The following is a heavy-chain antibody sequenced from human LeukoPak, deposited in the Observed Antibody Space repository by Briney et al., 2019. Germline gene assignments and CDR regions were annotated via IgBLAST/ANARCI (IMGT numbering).Heavy chain of an antibody. CDR3: VKDLTWSPN. V-gene: IGHV3-23*01. Sequence: GGSLRLSCAASGFTFSSYWMSWVRQAPGKGLEWVSVISGSGDSTYYADSVKGWFTISRDNSKNTLFLQMNSLRAEDTAVYYCVKDLTWSPNWGQGTLVTVSS. CDR2: ISGSGDST. J-gene: IGHJ4*02. D-gene: IGHD1-14*01. CDR1: GFTFSSYW.